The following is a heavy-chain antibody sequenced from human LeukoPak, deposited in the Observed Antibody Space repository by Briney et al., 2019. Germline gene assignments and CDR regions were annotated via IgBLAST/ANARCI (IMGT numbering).Heavy chain of an antibody. CDR2: IDYDSSHI. CDR3: ARDPERYLRMGHYDY. J-gene: IGHJ4*02. Sequence: GGSLRLSCAGSGFTFTSSAMNWVRQVPGKGLEWVSSIDYDSSHIYYAASVRGRFSISRDNARDSVYLQMDSLRADDTAVYYCARDPERYLRMGHYDYWGQGTLVIVSS. V-gene: IGHV3-21*01. D-gene: IGHD3-16*01. CDR1: GFTFTSSA.